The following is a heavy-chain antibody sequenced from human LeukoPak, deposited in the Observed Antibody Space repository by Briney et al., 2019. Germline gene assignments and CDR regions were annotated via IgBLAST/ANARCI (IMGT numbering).Heavy chain of an antibody. CDR3: ARDRTGFDY. Sequence: GGSLRLSCAASGFTFSSSWMTWVRQAPGKGLEWVANINQDGSEKYYVDSVKGRFTISRDNAKNSLYLQMNSLRAEDTAVYYCARDRTGFDYWGQGTLVTVSS. J-gene: IGHJ4*02. D-gene: IGHD1-1*01. CDR2: INQDGSEK. CDR1: GFTFSSSW. V-gene: IGHV3-7*01.